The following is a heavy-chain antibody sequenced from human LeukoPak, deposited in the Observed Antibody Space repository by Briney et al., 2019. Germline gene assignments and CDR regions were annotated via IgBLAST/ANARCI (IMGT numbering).Heavy chain of an antibody. CDR2: ISAGATRT. CDR1: GFNFRNYA. Sequence: PGGSLRLSCAASGFNFRNYAMAWVRQAPGKGLEWVSGISAGATRTYYAASVRGRFTISRDNSQNTLYLHMNSLRAEDTAVYYCAKYAVREIFFGDYWGQGTLAAVSS. J-gene: IGHJ4*02. CDR3: AKYAVREIFFGDY. D-gene: IGHD3-3*01. V-gene: IGHV3-23*01.